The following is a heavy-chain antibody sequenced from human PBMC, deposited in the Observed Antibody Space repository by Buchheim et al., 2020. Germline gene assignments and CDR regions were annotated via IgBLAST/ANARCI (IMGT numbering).Heavy chain of an antibody. CDR3: ARTPRGGVIEYYFDY. Sequence: VQLVESGGGLVQPGGSLRLSCTASGFTFRNYWMTWVRQAPGKGLEWVANINKDGSEKYFLDSVKGRSTISRDNAKNSLYLQMNSLRAEDTAVYYCARTPRGGVIEYYFDYWGQGTL. D-gene: IGHD3-16*02. CDR2: INKDGSEK. J-gene: IGHJ4*02. V-gene: IGHV3-7*01. CDR1: GFTFRNYW.